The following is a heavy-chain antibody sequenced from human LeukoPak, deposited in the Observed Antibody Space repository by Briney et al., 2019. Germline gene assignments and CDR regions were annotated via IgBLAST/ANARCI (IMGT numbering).Heavy chain of an antibody. V-gene: IGHV1-18*01. CDR3: ARVDNGGFTWSLYYFDY. CDR2: ISPYNGNT. Sequence: ASVKVSCKASGYSFISYGLYWVRQAPGQGLEWMGWISPYNGNTNYAQNLQARVTMTTDTSTSTAYMELRSLRSDDTAVYYCARVDNGGFTWSLYYFDYWGQGTLVTVSS. CDR1: GYSFISYG. D-gene: IGHD1-14*01. J-gene: IGHJ4*02.